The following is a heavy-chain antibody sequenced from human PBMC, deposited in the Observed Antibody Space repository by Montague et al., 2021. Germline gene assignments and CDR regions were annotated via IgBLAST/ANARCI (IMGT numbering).Heavy chain of an antibody. CDR2: MFYGGAT. Sequence: SETLSLTCTVSSGSIFHAHWSWVRQPPGKGLEWLGSMFYGGATSNNPSLKSRVTMSIDTSTNQFSLKLSFVTAADTAVYYCAKQDYFVSGTSYKGFDPWGRGILSPSPQ. CDR1: SGSIFHAH. D-gene: IGHD3-10*01. CDR3: AKQDYFVSGTSYKGFDP. V-gene: IGHV4-59*08. J-gene: IGHJ5*02.